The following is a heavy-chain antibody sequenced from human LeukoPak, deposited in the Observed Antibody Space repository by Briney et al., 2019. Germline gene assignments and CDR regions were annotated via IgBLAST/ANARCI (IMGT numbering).Heavy chain of an antibody. J-gene: IGHJ5*02. CDR1: GDSVSSNSAA. Sequence: LSQTLSLTCAISGDSVSSNSAAWNWIRQSPSRGLEWLGRTYYRSKWYNDYAVSVKGRVTINPDTSKNQFSLQLSSVTPEDTAVYYCARQNNTYHHYNLGWFDPWGQGTLVTVSS. CDR2: TYYRSKWYN. V-gene: IGHV6-1*01. D-gene: IGHD5-24*01. CDR3: ARQNNTYHHYNLGWFDP.